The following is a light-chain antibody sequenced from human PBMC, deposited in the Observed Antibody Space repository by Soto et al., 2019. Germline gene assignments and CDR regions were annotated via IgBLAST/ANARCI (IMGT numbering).Light chain of an antibody. Sequence: QSALAQPASVSGSPGQSITISCTGASSDFGTYNVVSWYQHHPGKVPKLIIYERXKRPSAISHRFSGSKSGNTASLTTSGLQAEDAADYYCCTFTRANTHVFGDGSKVT. J-gene: IGLJ6*01. CDR1: SSDFGTYNV. V-gene: IGLV2-14*02. CDR3: CTFTRANTHV. CDR2: ERX.